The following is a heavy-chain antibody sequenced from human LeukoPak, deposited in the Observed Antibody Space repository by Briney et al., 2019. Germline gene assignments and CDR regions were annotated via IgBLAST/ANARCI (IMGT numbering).Heavy chain of an antibody. CDR2: ISGSGGRT. V-gene: IGHV3-23*01. J-gene: IGHJ4*02. CDR1: GITLSNYG. D-gene: IGHD3-22*01. CDR3: AKRGVVIRVILVGFHREAYYFDS. Sequence: GGSLRLSCAVSGITLSNYGMSWVRQAPGKGLEWVAGISGSGGRTNYAASVKGRFTISRDNPKNTLYLQINSLRPEDTAVYFCAKRGVVIRVILVGFHREAYYFDSWGQGALVTVSS.